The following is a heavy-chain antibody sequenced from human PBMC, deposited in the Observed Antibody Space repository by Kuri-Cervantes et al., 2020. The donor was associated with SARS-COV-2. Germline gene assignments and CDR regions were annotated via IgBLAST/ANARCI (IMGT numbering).Heavy chain of an antibody. Sequence: ASVKVSCKASGYTFTSYYMHWVRQAPGQGLEWMGIINPSGGSTNYAQKFQGRVTITADKSTSTAYMELSSLRSEDTAMYYCASRRGYSYGIAVGDAFDIWGQGTMVTVSS. CDR3: ASRRGYSYGIAVGDAFDI. V-gene: IGHV1-46*01. J-gene: IGHJ3*02. CDR2: INPSGGST. D-gene: IGHD5-18*01. CDR1: GYTFTSYY.